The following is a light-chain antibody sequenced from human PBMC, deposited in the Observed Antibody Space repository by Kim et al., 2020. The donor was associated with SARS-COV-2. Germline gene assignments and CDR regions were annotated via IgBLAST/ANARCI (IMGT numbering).Light chain of an antibody. J-gene: IGKJ1*01. CDR2: AAF. Sequence: SVGDKVTITCRASQGIDNHLAWYQQRPGRVPRLLIYAAFALHSGVPSRFSGSGSGRDFTLTISSLQPEDVGTYYCQKYDNHFPVTFGQGTKVDIK. V-gene: IGKV1-27*01. CDR3: QKYDNHFPVT. CDR1: QGIDNH.